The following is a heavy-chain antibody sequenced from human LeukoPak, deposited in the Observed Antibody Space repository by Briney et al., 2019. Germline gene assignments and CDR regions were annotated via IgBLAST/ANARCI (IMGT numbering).Heavy chain of an antibody. CDR3: AREYYYDSSGYSVDYYYYGMDV. D-gene: IGHD3-22*01. J-gene: IGHJ6*02. CDR1: GYTFTDYF. Sequence: ASVKVSCKTSGYTFTDYFVHWVRQAPGQGLEWMGWINPNSGGTEYAQKFLGRVTMTRDTSISTAYMGLSRLRSDDTAVYFCAREYYYDSSGYSVDYYYYGMDVWGQGTTVTVSS. CDR2: INPNSGGT. V-gene: IGHV1-2*02.